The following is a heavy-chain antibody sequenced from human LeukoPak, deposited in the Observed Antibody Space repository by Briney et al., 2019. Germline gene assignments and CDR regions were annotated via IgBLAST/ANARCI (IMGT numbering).Heavy chain of an antibody. CDR3: ARDLQTRVKVDYFDY. V-gene: IGHV1-3*01. D-gene: IGHD1-7*01. CDR2: INVGNGDT. Sequence: GASVKVSCKASGYTFSRYAMHWVRQAPGQSLEWMGWINVGNGDTKYSQRFQGRVTITRDTSATTAYMELSNLRSEDTAVYYCARDLQTRVKVDYFDYWGQGTLVTVSS. CDR1: GYTFSRYA. J-gene: IGHJ4*02.